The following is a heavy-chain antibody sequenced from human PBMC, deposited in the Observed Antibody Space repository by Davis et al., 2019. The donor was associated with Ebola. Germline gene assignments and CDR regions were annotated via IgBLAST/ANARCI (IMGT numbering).Heavy chain of an antibody. CDR1: GFTFSSYS. Sequence: PGGSLRLSCAASGFTFSSYSMHWVRQAPGKGLHWVAVVSYDGITQYYGDSVKGLFTISRDNSRNTLYLEMNSLRPEDTAVYYCSRPLDDFWSGSHKTEYFQYWGQGTLVTVSS. CDR3: SRPLDDFWSGSHKTEYFQY. D-gene: IGHD3-3*01. CDR2: VSYDGITQ. V-gene: IGHV3-30-3*01. J-gene: IGHJ1*01.